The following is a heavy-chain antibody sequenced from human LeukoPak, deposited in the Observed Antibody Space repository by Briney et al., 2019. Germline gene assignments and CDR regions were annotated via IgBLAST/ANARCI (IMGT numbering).Heavy chain of an antibody. J-gene: IGHJ4*02. V-gene: IGHV4-34*01. Sequence: PSETLSLTCGVSGESFSGYYWNWIRQPPGNGLEWIGEINPSGGTNYSPSLKSRATISVDTSTNPFSLKVTSVTAADTAVYYCARGSNRARLANWGRGTQVTVSS. D-gene: IGHD3-16*01. CDR2: INPSGGT. CDR3: ARGSNRARLAN. CDR1: GESFSGYY.